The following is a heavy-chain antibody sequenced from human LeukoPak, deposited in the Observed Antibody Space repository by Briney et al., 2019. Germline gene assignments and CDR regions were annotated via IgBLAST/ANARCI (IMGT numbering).Heavy chain of an antibody. J-gene: IGHJ4*02. Sequence: KAGGSLRLSCAASGFTFSSYNMNWVRQAPGKGLEWVSSISSNSYIYYADSVKGRFTISRDNAKHSLYLQMNSLRAEDTAVYYCARTALGDFDYWGQGTLVTVSS. CDR1: GFTFSSYN. V-gene: IGHV3-21*01. CDR3: ARTALGDFDY. CDR2: ISSNSYI. D-gene: IGHD3-16*01.